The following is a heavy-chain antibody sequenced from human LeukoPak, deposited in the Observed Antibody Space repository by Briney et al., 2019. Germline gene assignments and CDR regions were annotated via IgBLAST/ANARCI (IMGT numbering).Heavy chain of an antibody. D-gene: IGHD5-18*01. J-gene: IGHJ4*02. CDR2: MNPNSGNT. Sequence: ASVKVSCKASGYTFTSYDINWVRQATGQGLEWMGWMNPNSGNTGYAQKFQGRVTMTRNTSISTAYMELSSLRSEDTAVYYCARYVYSEYYFDYWGQGTLVTVSS. CDR3: ARYVYSEYYFDY. CDR1: GYTFTSYD. V-gene: IGHV1-8*01.